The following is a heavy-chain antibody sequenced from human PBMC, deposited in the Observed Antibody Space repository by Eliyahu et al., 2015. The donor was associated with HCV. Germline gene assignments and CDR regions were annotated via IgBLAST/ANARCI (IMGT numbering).Heavy chain of an antibody. J-gene: IGHJ4*02. CDR2: YDGSNK. D-gene: IGHD5-12*01. Sequence: YDGSNKYFADSVKGRFTISRDNSKNTLYLQMNSLRAEDTAVYYCARRAGYSGYEGFDYWGQGTLVTVSS. CDR3: ARRAGYSGYEGFDY. V-gene: IGHV3-30*03.